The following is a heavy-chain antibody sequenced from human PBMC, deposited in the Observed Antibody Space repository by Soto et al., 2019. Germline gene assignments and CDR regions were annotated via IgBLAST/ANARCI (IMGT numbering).Heavy chain of an antibody. CDR2: ISGSGGST. Sequence: LRLSCAASGFTFSSYAMSWVRQAPGKGLEWVSAISGSGGSTYYVDSVKGRFTISRDNSKNTLYLQMNSLRAEDTAVYYCAKDLGVAARPFDYWGQGTLVTVSS. D-gene: IGHD6-6*01. V-gene: IGHV3-23*01. CDR3: AKDLGVAARPFDY. J-gene: IGHJ4*02. CDR1: GFTFSSYA.